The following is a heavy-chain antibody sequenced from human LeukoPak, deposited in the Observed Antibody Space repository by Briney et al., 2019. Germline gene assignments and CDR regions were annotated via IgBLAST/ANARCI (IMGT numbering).Heavy chain of an antibody. V-gene: IGHV1-46*01. CDR3: AREMTTVTTYYFDY. J-gene: IGHJ4*02. CDR1: GYTFTKYY. D-gene: IGHD4-17*01. CDR2: INPSGGST. Sequence: VASVKVSCKASGYTFTKYYIHWVRQAPGQGLEWMGIINPSGGSTSYAQKFQGRVSMTRDTSTATVYMELSSLRSEDTAVYYCAREMTTVTTYYFDYWGQGTLVTVSS.